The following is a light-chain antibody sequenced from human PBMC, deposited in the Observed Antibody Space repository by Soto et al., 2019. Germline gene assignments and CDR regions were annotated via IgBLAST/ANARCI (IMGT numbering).Light chain of an antibody. J-gene: IGLJ2*01. V-gene: IGLV1-40*01. CDR3: QCFYKYLSAVV. CDR2: DNT. Sequence: QSVLTQPPSVSGAPGERVTISCTGSSSDIGAGYLVRWYQQVPGTAPKLLIYDNTNRPSGVSVRFSGSKSGTSDSLAISGLQADDEADYYCQCFYKYLSAVVFGGGTKLTVL. CDR1: SSDIGAGYL.